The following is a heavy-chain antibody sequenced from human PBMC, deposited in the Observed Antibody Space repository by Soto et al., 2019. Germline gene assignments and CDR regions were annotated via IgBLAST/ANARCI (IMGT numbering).Heavy chain of an antibody. J-gene: IGHJ4*02. CDR1: GYTFTGYY. CDR3: AREGVERRHTRSIAAPE. CDR2: INPNSGGT. V-gene: IGHV1-2*02. Sequence: QVQLVQSGAEVKKPGASVKVSCKASGYTFTGYYMHWVRQAPGQGLEWTGWINPNSGGTNYAQKFQGRVTMTRDTSISTAYMELSRLRSDDTAVDYCAREGVERRHTRSIAAPEWGQGTLVTVSS. D-gene: IGHD6-6*01.